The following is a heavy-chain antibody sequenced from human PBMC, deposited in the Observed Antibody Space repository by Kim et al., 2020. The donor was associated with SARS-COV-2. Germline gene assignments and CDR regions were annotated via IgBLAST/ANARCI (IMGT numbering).Heavy chain of an antibody. CDR2: VSYDGTNK. CDR1: GFTFSSYG. CDR3: ARDQPYYYDSSGFDY. D-gene: IGHD3-22*01. V-gene: IGHV3-30*03. Sequence: GGSLRLSCAASGFTFSSYGMHWVRQAPGKGLEWVAVVSYDGTNKYYADSVKGRFTISRDNSKNTLYLEMNSLRAEDTAVYYCARDQPYYYDSSGFDYWGQGNLVTVSS. J-gene: IGHJ4*02.